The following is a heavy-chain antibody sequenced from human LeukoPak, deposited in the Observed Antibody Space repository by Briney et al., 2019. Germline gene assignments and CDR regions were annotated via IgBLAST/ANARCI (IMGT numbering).Heavy chain of an antibody. D-gene: IGHD3-22*01. Sequence: ASVKVSCKASGYTFTGYYMHWVRQAPGQGLEWMGRINPNSGGTNYAQKFQGRVTMTRDTSISTAYMELSRLRSDDTAVYYCARGGYDSSGYLYYFDYWGQGTLVTVSS. CDR2: INPNSGGT. J-gene: IGHJ4*02. V-gene: IGHV1-2*06. CDR1: GYTFTGYY. CDR3: ARGGYDSSGYLYYFDY.